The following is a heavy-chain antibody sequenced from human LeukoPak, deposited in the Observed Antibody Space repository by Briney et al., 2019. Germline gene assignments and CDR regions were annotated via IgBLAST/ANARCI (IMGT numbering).Heavy chain of an antibody. CDR1: GFTFSTYA. V-gene: IGHV3-30-3*01. Sequence: PGRSLRLSCAASGFTFSTYATHWVRQAPGKGLEWVAVISYDGSSKYYADSVKGRFTISRDSSKNTLFLQMNSLRAEDTAVYYCARDQSVGSGVYKDYWGQGTLVTVSS. CDR3: ARDQSVGSGVYKDY. J-gene: IGHJ4*02. D-gene: IGHD2-15*01. CDR2: ISYDGSSK.